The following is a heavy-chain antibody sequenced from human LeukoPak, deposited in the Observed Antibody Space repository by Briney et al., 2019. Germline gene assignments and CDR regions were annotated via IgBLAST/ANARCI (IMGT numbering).Heavy chain of an antibody. CDR1: GDSISRYY. V-gene: IGHV4-59*01. D-gene: IGHD3-22*01. Sequence: KPSETLTLTCTVSGDSISRYYWSWVRQSPGKGLEWIGYVHYGGTISYNPSLQSRITMSVDTSKNQFFLRLSSVTAADTAVYYCARVKYYYDGSAYSAFYYFDYWGQGTLVTVSS. J-gene: IGHJ4*02. CDR2: VHYGGTI. CDR3: ARVKYYYDGSAYSAFYYFDY.